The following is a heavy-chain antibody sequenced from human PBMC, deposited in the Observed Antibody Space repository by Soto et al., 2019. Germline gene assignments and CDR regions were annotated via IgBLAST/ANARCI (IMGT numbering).Heavy chain of an antibody. Sequence: SETLSLTCAVYGGSFSGYYWSWIRQPPGKGLEWIGEINHSGSTNYNPSLKSRVTISVDTSKNQFSLKLSSVTAADTAVYYCARGPTRRYFDYWGQGTLVTVSS. CDR2: INHSGST. V-gene: IGHV4-34*01. CDR3: ARGPTRRYFDY. D-gene: IGHD6-6*01. J-gene: IGHJ4*02. CDR1: GGSFSGYY.